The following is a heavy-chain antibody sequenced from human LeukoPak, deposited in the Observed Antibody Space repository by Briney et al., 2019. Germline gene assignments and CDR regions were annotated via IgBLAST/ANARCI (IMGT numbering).Heavy chain of an antibody. V-gene: IGHV3-23*01. CDR3: AKVATSTSGPFDY. CDR2: VSGSGDTT. J-gene: IGHJ4*02. CDR1: RFTFSSYA. D-gene: IGHD1-26*01. Sequence: HPGGSLRLSCAASRFTFSSYAMTWVRQAPGKGLEWVSAVSGSGDTTYYADSVKGRFTISRDNSKSTLYLQVNSLRADDTALYYCAKVATSTSGPFDYWGQGTLVTVSS.